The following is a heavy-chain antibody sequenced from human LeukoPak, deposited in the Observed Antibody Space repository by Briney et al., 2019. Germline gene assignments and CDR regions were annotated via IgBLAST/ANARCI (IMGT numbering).Heavy chain of an antibody. J-gene: IGHJ6*02. D-gene: IGHD2-15*01. CDR1: GFTFSSYA. CDR2: ISGSGGST. V-gene: IGHV3-23*01. CDR3: AKDSYSGKVVAGPAFGGYYYGMDV. Sequence: GESLRLSCSASGFTFSSYAMSWVRQAPGKGLKWVSAISGSGGSTYYAYSVKGRFTTSRDNSKNTLYLQMNSLRADDTAVYYCAKDSYSGKVVAGPAFGGYYYGMDVWGQGTTVTVSS.